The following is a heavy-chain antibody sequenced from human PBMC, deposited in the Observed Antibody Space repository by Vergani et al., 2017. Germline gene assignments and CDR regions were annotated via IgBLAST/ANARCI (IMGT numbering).Heavy chain of an antibody. Sequence: EVQVVETGGGLVQPGGSLRLSCAASGFTVSSNYMSWVRQAPGKGLEWVSVIYSGGSTYYADSVKGRFIISRDNSKNTLYLQMNSLRAEDTGVYYCARDLRLLYNRFDPWGQGTLVTVSS. V-gene: IGHV3-66*01. J-gene: IGHJ5*02. D-gene: IGHD1-14*01. CDR2: IYSGGST. CDR3: ARDLRLLYNRFDP. CDR1: GFTVSSNY.